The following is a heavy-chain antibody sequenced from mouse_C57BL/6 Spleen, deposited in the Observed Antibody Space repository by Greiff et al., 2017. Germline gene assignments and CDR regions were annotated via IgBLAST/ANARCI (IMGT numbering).Heavy chain of an antibody. CDR1: GYSFTGYF. J-gene: IGHJ1*03. D-gene: IGHD3-1*01. CDR2: INPYNGDT. V-gene: IGHV1-20*01. Sequence: EVMLVESGPELVKPGDSVKISCKASGYSFTGYFMNWVMQSHGKSLEWIGRINPYNGDTFYNQKFKGKATLTVDKSSSTAHMELRSLTSEDSAVYYCARSGDGWYFDVWGTGTTVTVSS. CDR3: ARSGDGWYFDV.